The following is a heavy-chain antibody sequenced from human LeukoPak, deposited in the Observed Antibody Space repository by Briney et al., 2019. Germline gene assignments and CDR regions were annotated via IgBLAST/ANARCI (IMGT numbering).Heavy chain of an antibody. J-gene: IGHJ4*02. D-gene: IGHD1-26*01. CDR2: IIPIFGTA. V-gene: IGHV1-69*13. CDR1: GYTFTGYY. Sequence: ASVKVSCKASGYTFTGYYMHWVRQAPGQGLEWMGGIIPIFGTANYAQKFQGRVTITADESTSTAYMELSSLRSEDTAVYYCARVVSGTERAGFDYWGQGTLVTVSS. CDR3: ARVVSGTERAGFDY.